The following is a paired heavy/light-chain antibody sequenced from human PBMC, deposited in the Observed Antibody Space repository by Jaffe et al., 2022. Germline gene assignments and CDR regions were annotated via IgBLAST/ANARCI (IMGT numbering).Heavy chain of an antibody. J-gene: IGHJ4*02. D-gene: IGHD3-10*01. V-gene: IGHV4-4*09. Sequence: HLQESGPGLVKPSETLSLTCNVSGDYFERFFHTWIRQSPGKGLEWIADIYPGVTTKYNPSLESRVTISADISQNQFSLRLDGLTTADTGIYYCAAAQSYGWGSYYASPFEFWGQGILVTVSS. CDR3: AAAQSYGWGSYYASPFEF. CDR1: GDYFERFF. CDR2: IYPGVTT.
Light chain of an antibody. CDR1: HSNVGSNY. Sequence: VVTQSPSVSGAPGQRVTISCSGNHSNVGSNYVFWYQQVPGTAPKLLISAYNRRPSGVPDRFSASKSGTSASLVISDLRSEDEARYFCAVWDDRESLIYVFGSGTDLIVL. CDR3: AVWDDRESLIYV. J-gene: IGLJ1*01. V-gene: IGLV1-47*02. CDR2: AYN.